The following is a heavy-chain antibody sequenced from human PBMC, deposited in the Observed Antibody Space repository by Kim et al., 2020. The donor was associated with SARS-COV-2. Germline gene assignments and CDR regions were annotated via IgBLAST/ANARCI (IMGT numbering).Heavy chain of an antibody. J-gene: IGHJ6*02. CDR2: ISSSSSYI. V-gene: IGHV3-21*01. CDR3: ASIRDLEWLSSHATHYYGMAV. Sequence: GGSLRLSCAASGFTFSSYSMNWVRQAPGKGLEWVSSISSSSSYIYYADSVKGRFTISRDNAKNSLYLQMNSLRAEDTAVYYCASIRDLEWLSSHATHYYGMAVWGQGTTVTVSS. D-gene: IGHD3-3*01. CDR1: GFTFSSYS.